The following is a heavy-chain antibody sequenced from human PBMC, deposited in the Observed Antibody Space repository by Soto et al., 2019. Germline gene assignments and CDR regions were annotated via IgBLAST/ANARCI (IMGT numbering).Heavy chain of an antibody. D-gene: IGHD3-10*01. J-gene: IGHJ4*02. Sequence: PGWSLRLSCAASGFTFDDYAMHLVRQAPGKGLEWVSCISWNSGSIGYADSVKGRFTISRDNAKNSLYLQMNSLRAEDTALYYCAKGQLAELWSWYYFDYWCKGILVTVSS. V-gene: IGHV3-9*01. CDR3: AKGQLAELWSWYYFDY. CDR2: ISWNSGSI. CDR1: GFTFDDYA.